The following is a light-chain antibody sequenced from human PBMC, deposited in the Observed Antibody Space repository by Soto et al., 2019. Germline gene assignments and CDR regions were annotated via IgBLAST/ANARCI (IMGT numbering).Light chain of an antibody. V-gene: IGLV2-23*01. CDR1: SSDVGSYNL. CDR2: EGV. CDR3: CSYAGSSPYV. J-gene: IGLJ1*01. Sequence: QSVLTQPASVSGSPGQSITISCTGTSSDVGSYNLVSWYQQHPGKAPKLMIYEGVKRPSRVSNRFSGSKSGNTASLTISGLQAEDEADYYCCSYAGSSPYVFGTGTKLTVL.